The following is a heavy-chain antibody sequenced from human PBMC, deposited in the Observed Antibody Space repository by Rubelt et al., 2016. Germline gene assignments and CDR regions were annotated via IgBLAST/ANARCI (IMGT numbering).Heavy chain of an antibody. J-gene: IGHJ4*02. CDR2: INHSGST. D-gene: IGHD1-1*01. CDR1: GGSFSGYY. Sequence: QVQLQQWGAGLLKPSETLSLTCAVYGGSFSGYYWNWIRQPPGKGLEWIGEINHSGSTNYNPSLKSRVAISVDTSKNQFPLMLTSRTVADPALDYCSGATVTTVDWGQGTLVTVSS. V-gene: IGHV4-34*01. CDR3: SGATVTTVD.